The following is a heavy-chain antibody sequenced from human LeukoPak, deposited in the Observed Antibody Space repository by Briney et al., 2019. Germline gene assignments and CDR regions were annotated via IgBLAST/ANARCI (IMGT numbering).Heavy chain of an antibody. CDR2: MNPNNGNT. CDR3: TRGGPVAGTHKYFQH. CDR1: GYTFTSYD. D-gene: IGHD6-19*01. Sequence: ASVKVSCKASGYTFTSYDISWVRQATGQGLEWMGRMNPNNGNTDYAQKFQGRVTLTRNTSISTAYMELSSLRSEDTAMYYCTRGGPVAGTHKYFQHWGQGTLVTVSS. J-gene: IGHJ1*01. V-gene: IGHV1-8*02.